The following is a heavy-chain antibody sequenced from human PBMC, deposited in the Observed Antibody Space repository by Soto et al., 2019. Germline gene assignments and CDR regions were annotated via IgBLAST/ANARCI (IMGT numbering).Heavy chain of an antibody. Sequence: QVQLVESGGGVVQPGTSLRLSCAASGFTFSAYGMHWVRQAPGKGLEWLAVLSYHLSSEFYADAVKGRFTISRDNSKNTLYLQMNSLRPVDAAVYYCAKEVDKYSAARFDIEDWGQGTLVTVSS. CDR3: AKEVDKYSAARFDIED. CDR1: GFTFSAYG. D-gene: IGHD5-12*01. CDR2: LSYHLSSE. V-gene: IGHV3-30*18. J-gene: IGHJ4*02.